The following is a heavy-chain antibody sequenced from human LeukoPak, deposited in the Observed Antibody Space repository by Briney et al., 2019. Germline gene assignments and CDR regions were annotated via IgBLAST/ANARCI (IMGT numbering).Heavy chain of an antibody. D-gene: IGHD3-9*01. V-gene: IGHV3-15*07. CDR3: TTDPTYLTGYYTPLDY. J-gene: IGHJ4*02. CDR1: GFTFSNAW. CDR2: IKSKTDGGIT. Sequence: GGSLRLSCAASGFTFSNAWMNWVRQAPGKGLEWVGRIKSKTDGGITDYAAPVKGRFTISRDDSKNTLYLQMNSLKTEDTAVYYCTTDPTYLTGYYTPLDYWGQGTLVTVSS.